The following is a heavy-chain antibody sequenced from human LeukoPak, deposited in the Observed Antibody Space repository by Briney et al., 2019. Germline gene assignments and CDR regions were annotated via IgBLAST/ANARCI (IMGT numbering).Heavy chain of an antibody. CDR1: GFTFSSYA. Sequence: GGSLRLSCAASGFTFSSYAMSWVRQAPGKGLEWVSGISWSGGTIVYADSVKGRFTISRDNVKNALYLQMNNLRPDDTALYYCAKDFTFLQRHQFDYWGQGTLVTVSS. D-gene: IGHD3-16*01. J-gene: IGHJ4*02. V-gene: IGHV3-9*01. CDR3: AKDFTFLQRHQFDY. CDR2: ISWSGGTI.